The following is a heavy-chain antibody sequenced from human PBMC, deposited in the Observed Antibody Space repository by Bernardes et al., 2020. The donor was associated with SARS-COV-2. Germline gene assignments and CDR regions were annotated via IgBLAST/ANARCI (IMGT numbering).Heavy chain of an antibody. CDR3: AKTAAGTLDAFDT. CDR2: IYYSGST. V-gene: IGHV4-61*01. J-gene: IGHJ3*02. Sequence: SETLSLTCTVSGGSFSSGSYYWSWILQPPGKGLEWIGYIYYSGSTNYNPSLKSRVTISVDTSNNQFSLKLSSVTAAETAVYYFAKTAAGTLDAFDTWGQGKMVTVSS. D-gene: IGHD6-13*01. CDR1: GGSFSSGSYY.